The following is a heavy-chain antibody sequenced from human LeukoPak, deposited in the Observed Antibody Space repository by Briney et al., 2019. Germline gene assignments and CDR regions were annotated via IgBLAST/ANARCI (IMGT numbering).Heavy chain of an antibody. CDR2: MYTSGST. CDR3: ARDLYSSSSVFDY. J-gene: IGHJ4*02. Sequence: PSETLSLTCTVSGGSISSYYWSWIRQPAGKGLEWIGLMYTSGSTNYNPSLKSRVTMSLDTSKNQFSLKLSSVTAADTAVYYCARDLYSSSSVFDYWGQGTLVTVSS. V-gene: IGHV4-4*07. CDR1: GGSISSYY. D-gene: IGHD6-6*01.